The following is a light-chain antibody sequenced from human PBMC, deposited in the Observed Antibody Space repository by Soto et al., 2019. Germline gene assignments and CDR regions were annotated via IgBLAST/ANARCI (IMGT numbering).Light chain of an antibody. V-gene: IGKV3-15*01. J-gene: IGKJ1*01. CDR3: QHYNNWPPWT. CDR1: QSVRSN. Sequence: IVITQSPATLSVSPGERVTLSCRVSQSVRSNLAWYQQRPGRAPRLLIYGASSRATGIPARFSGSGSGTEFTLTISSLXSEDFAVYYRQHYNNWPPWTFGQGTKVDIK. CDR2: GAS.